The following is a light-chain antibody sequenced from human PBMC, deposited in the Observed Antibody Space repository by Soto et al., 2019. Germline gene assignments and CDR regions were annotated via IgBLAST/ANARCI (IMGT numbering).Light chain of an antibody. CDR3: QQYYGTPPT. CDR1: QSVLYSSNNKNY. V-gene: IGKV4-1*01. J-gene: IGKJ3*01. CDR2: WAS. Sequence: DIVMTQSPDSLAVSLGERATINCKSSQSVLYSSNNKNYLAWYQQKPGQTPKVLIYWASTRESGVPERFSGSGSGTDFTLTISSLQAEDVAVYYCQQYYGTPPTFGPVNKVDI.